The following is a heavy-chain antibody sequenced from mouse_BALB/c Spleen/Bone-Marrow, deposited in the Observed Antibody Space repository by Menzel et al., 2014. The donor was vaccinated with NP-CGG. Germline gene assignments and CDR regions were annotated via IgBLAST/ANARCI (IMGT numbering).Heavy chain of an antibody. CDR1: GYTFTSYW. CDR2: IYPSTGYT. D-gene: IGHD2-4*01. J-gene: IGHJ3*01. CDR3: ARDDYAC. V-gene: IGHV1-7*01. Sequence: QVQLKESGAELAKPGASAKMSCKASGYTFTSYWMHWVKQRPGQGLEWIGYIYPSTGYTEHNQKFKDKAIMTADKSSSTAYMQLSSQTSENSAVYYCARDDYACWGQGTLVTVSA.